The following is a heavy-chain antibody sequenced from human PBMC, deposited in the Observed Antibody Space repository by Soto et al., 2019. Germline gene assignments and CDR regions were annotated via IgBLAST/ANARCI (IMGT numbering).Heavy chain of an antibody. V-gene: IGHV3-7*01. D-gene: IGHD1-1*01. CDR3: ARDELETSFYYYYYMDV. CDR1: GFTFSSYW. CDR2: IKQDGSEK. J-gene: IGHJ6*03. Sequence: EVQLVESGGGLVQPGGSLRLSCAASGFTFSSYWMSWVRQAPGKGLEWVANIKQDGSEKYYVDSVKGRFPISRDNAKNSLYLQMNSLRAEDTAVYYCARDELETSFYYYYYMDVWGKGTTVTVSS.